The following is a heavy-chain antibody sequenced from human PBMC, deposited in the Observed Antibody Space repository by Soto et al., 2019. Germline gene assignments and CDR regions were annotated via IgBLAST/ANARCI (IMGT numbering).Heavy chain of an antibody. CDR3: GVQYDF. D-gene: IGHD1-1*01. V-gene: IGHV3-23*01. CDR2: ISGRTGST. J-gene: IGHJ4*02. Sequence: EVQVLESGGGLIQPGGSLRLSCAASGLTISSYAMSWVRLAPGKGLDWVSAISGRTGSTSYADFVRGGFTISRDNSRNTLYLQMNSLRAEDTAVYYCGVQYDFWCQGTLVTVSS. CDR1: GLTISSYA.